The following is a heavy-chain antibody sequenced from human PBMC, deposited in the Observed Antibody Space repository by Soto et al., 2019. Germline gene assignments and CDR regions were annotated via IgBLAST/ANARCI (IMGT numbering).Heavy chain of an antibody. CDR3: ARGSSIAGLYYGMDV. J-gene: IGHJ6*02. Sequence: TWIRQHPGKGLEWIGYNYYSGITYYNPSLKSRVTILLDTSKNQFSLKLSSVTAADTAVYYCARGSSIAGLYYGMDVWGQGTTVTVSS. CDR2: NYYSGIT. D-gene: IGHD6-6*01. V-gene: IGHV4-31*02.